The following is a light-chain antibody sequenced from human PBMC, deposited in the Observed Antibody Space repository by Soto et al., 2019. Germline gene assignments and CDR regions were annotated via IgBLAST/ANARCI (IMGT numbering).Light chain of an antibody. Sequence: QSALAQPASVSGSPGQSITISCTGTSSDVGGYSYVSWYQQHPGKAPKLMIYDVSNRPSGVSNRFSGSKSGNTASLTISGLQAEDEADYYCSSYTSSSTYVFGTGTKVTV. CDR2: DVS. CDR3: SSYTSSSTYV. CDR1: SSDVGGYSY. J-gene: IGLJ1*01. V-gene: IGLV2-14*01.